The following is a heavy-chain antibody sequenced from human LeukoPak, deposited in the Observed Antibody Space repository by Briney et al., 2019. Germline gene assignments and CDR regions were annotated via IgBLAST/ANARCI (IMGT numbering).Heavy chain of an antibody. J-gene: IGHJ4*02. CDR2: IYTSGST. CDR1: GGSISSGSYY. V-gene: IGHV4-61*02. CDR3: AADPDSSGYYHTRGNY. D-gene: IGHD3-22*01. Sequence: PSETLSLTCTVSGGSISSGSYYWSWIRQPAGKGLEWIGRIYTSGSTNYNPSLKSRVTISVDTSKNQFSLKLSSVTAADTAAYYCAADPDSSGYYHTRGNYWGQGTLVTVSS.